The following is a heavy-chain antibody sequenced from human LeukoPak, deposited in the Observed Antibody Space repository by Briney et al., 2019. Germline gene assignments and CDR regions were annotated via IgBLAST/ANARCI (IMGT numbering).Heavy chain of an antibody. V-gene: IGHV1-18*01. Sequence: GASVKVSCKTSGYTFTSYGINWLRQAPGQGLEWMGWISGYNGNTNYAQKLQGRVTMTTDTSTSTAYMELRSLRSDDTAVYYCARLNYYDSSGPRPPIDYWGQGTLVTVSS. J-gene: IGHJ4*02. CDR1: GYTFTSYG. CDR3: ARLNYYDSSGPRPPIDY. CDR2: ISGYNGNT. D-gene: IGHD3-22*01.